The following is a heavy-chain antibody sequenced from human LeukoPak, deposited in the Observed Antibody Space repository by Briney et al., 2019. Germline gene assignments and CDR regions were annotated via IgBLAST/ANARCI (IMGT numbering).Heavy chain of an antibody. CDR2: ISAYNGNT. CDR1: GGTFSSYA. J-gene: IGHJ5*02. CDR3: ARLFGGWWFDP. D-gene: IGHD6-19*01. V-gene: IGHV1-18*01. Sequence: ASVKVSCKASGGTFSSYAISWVRQAPGQGLEWMGWISAYNGNTNYAQKLQGRVTMTTDTSTSTAYMELRSLRSDDTAVYYCARLFGGWWFDPWGQGTLVTVSS.